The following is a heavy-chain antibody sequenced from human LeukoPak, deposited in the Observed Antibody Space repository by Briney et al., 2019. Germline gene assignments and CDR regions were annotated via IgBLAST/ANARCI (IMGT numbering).Heavy chain of an antibody. J-gene: IGHJ5*02. CDR2: INHSGST. CDR3: ARGVGVSYYDFWSGSNWFDP. D-gene: IGHD3-3*01. Sequence: SETLSLTCAVYGGSFSGYYWSWIRQPPGKGLEWIGEINHSGSTNYNPSLKSRVTISVDTSKNQFSLKLSSVTAADTAVYYCARGVGVSYYDFWSGSNWFDPWGQGTLVTVSS. CDR1: GGSFSGYY. V-gene: IGHV4-34*01.